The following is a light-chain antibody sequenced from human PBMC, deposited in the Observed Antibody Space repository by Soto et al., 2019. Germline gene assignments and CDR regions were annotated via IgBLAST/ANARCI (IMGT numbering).Light chain of an antibody. CDR1: QSVNSN. CDR3: QQYSKWPIT. Sequence: EMVMTQSPAILSVSPGESATLSCRASQSVNSNYLAWYQHHPGQPPRLLIYGISTRATGIPARFSGSGSGTEFSLTISSLQSEDFAVYYCQQYSKWPITFGQGTRLEI. J-gene: IGKJ5*01. CDR2: GIS. V-gene: IGKV3-15*01.